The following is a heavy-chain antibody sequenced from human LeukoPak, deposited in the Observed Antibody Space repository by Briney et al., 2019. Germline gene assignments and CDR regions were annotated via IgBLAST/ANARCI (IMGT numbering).Heavy chain of an antibody. CDR2: INHSGST. Sequence: SETLSLTCAVYGGSFSGYYWSWIRQPPGKGLEWIGEINHSGSTNYNPSLKGRVTISVDTSKNQFSLKLSSVTAADTAVYYCASVVTSSGYYYPPTYYYGMDVWGQGTTVTVSS. V-gene: IGHV4-34*01. D-gene: IGHD3-22*01. J-gene: IGHJ6*02. CDR3: ASVVTSSGYYYPPTYYYGMDV. CDR1: GGSFSGYY.